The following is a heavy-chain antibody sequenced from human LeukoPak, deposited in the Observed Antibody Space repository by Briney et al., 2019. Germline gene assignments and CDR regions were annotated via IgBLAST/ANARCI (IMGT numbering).Heavy chain of an antibody. V-gene: IGHV3-33*01. Sequence: LSCAAXGXXFSXXXXXWVXXXXXXXXXXVXVIWYDGSNKYYADSVKGRFTISRDNSKDTLYLQMNSLRAEDTAVYYCARGQLGXXXFDYWGQGTXXXXXX. D-gene: IGHD6-13*01. J-gene: IGHJ4*02. CDR3: ARGQLGXXXFDY. CDR1: GXXFSXXX. CDR2: IWYDGSNK.